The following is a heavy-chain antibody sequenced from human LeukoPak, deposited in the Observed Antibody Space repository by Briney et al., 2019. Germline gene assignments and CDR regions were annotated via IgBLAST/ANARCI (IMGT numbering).Heavy chain of an antibody. V-gene: IGHV4-61*02. CDR2: IYTSGST. D-gene: IGHD5-12*01. CDR1: GGSISSGSYY. CDR3: ARVKRLATHERGDYYYMDV. Sequence: PSQTLSLTCTVSGGSISSGSYYWSWIRQPAGTGLEWIGRIYTSGSTNYNPSLKNRVTISVDTSKNQFSLKLSSVTAADTAVYYCARVKRLATHERGDYYYMDVWGKGTTVTISS. J-gene: IGHJ6*03.